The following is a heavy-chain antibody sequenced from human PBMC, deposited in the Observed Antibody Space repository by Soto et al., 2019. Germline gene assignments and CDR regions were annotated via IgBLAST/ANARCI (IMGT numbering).Heavy chain of an antibody. CDR1: GFTFSSYS. J-gene: IGHJ6*02. CDR2: ISSNGSTI. V-gene: IGHV3-48*01. D-gene: IGHD5-12*01. CDR3: ARDLVYSGYDYGRFYYYYGMDV. Sequence: GGSLRLSCAASGFTFSSYSMNWVRQAPGKGLEWVSYISSNGSTINYADSVKGRFTISRDNAKNTLYLQMGSLRAEDMGVYYFARDLVYSGYDYGRFYYYYGMDVTGQRTTVTVSS.